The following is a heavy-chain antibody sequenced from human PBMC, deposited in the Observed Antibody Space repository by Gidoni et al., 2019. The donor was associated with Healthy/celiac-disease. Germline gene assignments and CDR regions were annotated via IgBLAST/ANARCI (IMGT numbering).Heavy chain of an antibody. V-gene: IGHV4-59*09. CDR3: ARGGLELPH. D-gene: IGHD1-7*01. CDR2: IYYSGST. Sequence: LEWIGYIYYSGSTNYNPSLKSRVTISVDTSKNQFSLKLSSVTAADTAVYYCARGGLELPHWGQGTLVTVSS. J-gene: IGHJ4*02.